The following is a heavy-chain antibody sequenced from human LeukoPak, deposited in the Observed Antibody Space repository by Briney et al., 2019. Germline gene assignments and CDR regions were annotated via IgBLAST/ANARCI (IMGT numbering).Heavy chain of an antibody. D-gene: IGHD5-18*01. J-gene: IGHJ4*02. CDR3: ARGYSYGPDY. Sequence: SETLSLTCTVSGGSISSYYWSWIRQPPGKGLESIGYIYNNGSTNYNPSLKSRVTISIDTSKNQFSLNLSSATAADTAVYYCARGYSYGPDYWGQGTLVTVSS. CDR2: IYNNGST. CDR1: GGSISSYY. V-gene: IGHV4-59*01.